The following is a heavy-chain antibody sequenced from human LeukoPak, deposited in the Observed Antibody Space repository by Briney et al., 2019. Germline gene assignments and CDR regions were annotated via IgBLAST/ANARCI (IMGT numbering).Heavy chain of an antibody. J-gene: IGHJ4*02. D-gene: IGHD2-15*01. Sequence: GASVKVSCKASGYTFTGYYMHWVRQAPGQGLEWMGWINPNSGGTNYAQKFQGRVTMTRDTSISTAYMELSRLRSDDTAVYYCARDRGHRGGSFTGYFDYWGQGTLVTVSS. V-gene: IGHV1-2*02. CDR2: INPNSGGT. CDR1: GYTFTGYY. CDR3: ARDRGHRGGSFTGYFDY.